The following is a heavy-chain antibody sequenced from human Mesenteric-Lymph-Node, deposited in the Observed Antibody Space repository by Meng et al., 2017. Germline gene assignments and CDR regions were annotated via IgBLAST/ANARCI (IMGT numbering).Heavy chain of an antibody. CDR3: VRLGHDYGDYRAYYYYGMDV. V-gene: IGHV4-39*01. J-gene: IGHJ6*02. D-gene: IGHD4-17*01. CDR1: AGSISSSNFY. Sequence: SETLSLTCTVSAGSISSSNFYLTWIRQPPGKGLEWVGSIYYSGSTYYNPSLNSRVTISADRSKIQFSLKLSSVTAADTAIYYCVRLGHDYGDYRAYYYYGMDVWGQRTTVTVSS. CDR2: IYYSGST.